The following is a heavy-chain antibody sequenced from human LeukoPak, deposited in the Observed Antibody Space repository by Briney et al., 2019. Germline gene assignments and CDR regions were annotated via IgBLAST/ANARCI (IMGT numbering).Heavy chain of an antibody. V-gene: IGHV4-31*03. Sequence: SQTLSLTCTVSGGSISSGGYYWSWIRQHPGKGLEWIGYIYYSGSTYYNPSLKSRVTISVDTSKNQFSLKLSSVTAADTAVYYCARDNIGDPHFDYWGQGTLVTVSS. CDR3: ARDNIGDPHFDY. J-gene: IGHJ4*02. CDR1: GGSISSGGYY. D-gene: IGHD2-21*02. CDR2: IYYSGST.